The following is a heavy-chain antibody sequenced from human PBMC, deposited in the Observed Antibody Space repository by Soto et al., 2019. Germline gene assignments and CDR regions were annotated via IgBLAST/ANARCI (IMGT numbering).Heavy chain of an antibody. V-gene: IGHV4-31*03. J-gene: IGHJ4*02. CDR2: IYYSGST. Sequence: TLSLTCTVSGGSISTVGYYWSWIRQYPGKGLEWIGYIYYSGSTYYNPSLKSRVTISVDTSKNQFSLKLSSVTAADTAVYYCARWPQLEPRFDYWGQGTLVTVSS. CDR1: GGSISTVGYY. CDR3: ARWPQLEPRFDY. D-gene: IGHD1-1*01.